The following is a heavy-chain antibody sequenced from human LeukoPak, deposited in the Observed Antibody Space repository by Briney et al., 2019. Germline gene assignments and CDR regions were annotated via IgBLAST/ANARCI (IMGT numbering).Heavy chain of an antibody. Sequence: GGSLRLSCAASGFTFIDYDMHWVRQVIGKGLEWVSAIGIRGDTHYSGSVKGRFTISRDNSKNTLYLQMNSLRAEDTAVYYCAKETVSSNWPDFDYWGQGTLVTVSS. CDR1: GFTFIDYD. CDR2: IGIRGDT. CDR3: AKETVSSNWPDFDY. J-gene: IGHJ4*02. V-gene: IGHV3-13*01. D-gene: IGHD6-13*01.